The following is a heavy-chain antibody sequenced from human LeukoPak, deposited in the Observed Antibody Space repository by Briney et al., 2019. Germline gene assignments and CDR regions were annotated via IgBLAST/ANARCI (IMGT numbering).Heavy chain of an antibody. J-gene: IGHJ4*02. CDR2: IYHSGST. V-gene: IGHV4-59*12. CDR3: ARAGGNYDSSGYILY. D-gene: IGHD3-22*01. CDR1: GGSISSYY. Sequence: PSETLSLTCTVSGGSISSYYWSWIRQPPGKGLEWIGEIYHSGSTNYNPSLKSRVTISVDKSKNQFSLKLSSVTAADTAVYYCARAGGNYDSSGYILYWGQGTLVTVSS.